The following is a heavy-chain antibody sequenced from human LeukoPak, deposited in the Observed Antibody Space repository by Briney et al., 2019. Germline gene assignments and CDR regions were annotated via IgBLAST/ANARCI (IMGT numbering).Heavy chain of an antibody. V-gene: IGHV1-69*13. CDR3: ARDRPGRHCSTTRCYIASPFDP. CDR2: IIPIFGTA. J-gene: IGHJ5*02. D-gene: IGHD2-2*02. CDR1: RGTFISYA. Sequence: SVTVSCKASRGTFISYAISWVRQAPGQGLEWMGGIIPIFGTAIYAQKLQGRVTITADDSTSTAYMELSSLRYEDTAVYYCARDRPGRHCSTTRCYIASPFDPWGQGTLVTVSS.